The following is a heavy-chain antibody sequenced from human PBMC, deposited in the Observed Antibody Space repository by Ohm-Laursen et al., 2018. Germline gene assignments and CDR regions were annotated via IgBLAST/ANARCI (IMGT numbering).Heavy chain of an antibody. CDR3: ARFGVNHGMDV. V-gene: IGHV3-48*04. CDR1: GFTFSSYN. J-gene: IGHJ6*02. Sequence: SLRLSCTASGFTFSSYNMNWVRQAPGKGLEWVSYISSGSGTIYYADSVKGRFTISRDNAKNSLYLQMNSLRAEDTAVYYCARFGVNHGMDVWGQGTTVTVSS. D-gene: IGHD3-16*01. CDR2: ISSGSGTI.